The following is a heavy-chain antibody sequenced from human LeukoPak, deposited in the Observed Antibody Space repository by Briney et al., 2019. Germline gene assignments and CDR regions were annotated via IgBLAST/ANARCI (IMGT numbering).Heavy chain of an antibody. J-gene: IGHJ4*02. Sequence: SETLSLTCTVSGASISSYYWSWIRQPPGKGLEWIGYIFHSGSTNYNPSLKSRVTISLETSKNQFSLRLSSVTAADTAVYYCARRVAVTGIYCFDLWGQGTPVTVSS. CDR3: ARRVAVTGIYCFDL. V-gene: IGHV4-59*08. CDR2: IFHSGST. D-gene: IGHD6-19*01. CDR1: GASISSYY.